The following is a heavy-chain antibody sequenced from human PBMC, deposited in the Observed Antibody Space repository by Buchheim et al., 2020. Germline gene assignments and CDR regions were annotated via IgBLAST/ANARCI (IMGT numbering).Heavy chain of an antibody. V-gene: IGHV1-46*01. CDR3: ARDGGITGIGGWFDP. Sequence: QAQLVQSGAQVRRPGASLEISCKASGSIFANYYIHWVRQAPGQGLEWMGKLSPSGGATTYSQKFKGRVTMPRDTSTTTVLLHLSSLTSDDTAIYYCARDGGITGIGGWFDPWGQGTL. CDR1: GSIFANYY. D-gene: IGHD1-14*01. J-gene: IGHJ5*02. CDR2: LSPSGGAT.